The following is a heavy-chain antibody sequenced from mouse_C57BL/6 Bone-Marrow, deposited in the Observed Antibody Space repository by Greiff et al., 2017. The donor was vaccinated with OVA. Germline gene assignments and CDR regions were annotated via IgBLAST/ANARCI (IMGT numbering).Heavy chain of an antibody. CDR2: IDPENGDT. D-gene: IGHD1-1*01. CDR1: GFNIKDDY. Sequence: EVKLMESGAELVRPGASVKLSCTASGFNIKDDYMHWVKQRPEQGLEWIGWIDPENGDTEYASKFQGKATITADTSSNTAYLQLSSLTSEDTAVYYCTTVVAHYFDYWGQGTTLTVSS. CDR3: TTVVAHYFDY. J-gene: IGHJ2*01. V-gene: IGHV14-4*01.